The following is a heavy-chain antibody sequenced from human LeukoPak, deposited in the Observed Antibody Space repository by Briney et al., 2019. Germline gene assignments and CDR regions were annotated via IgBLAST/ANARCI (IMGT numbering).Heavy chain of an antibody. CDR2: IIPIFGTA. CDR1: GGTFSSYA. V-gene: IGHV1-69*13. J-gene: IGHJ6*03. Sequence: SVKVSCKASGGTFSSYAISWVRQAPGQGLEWIGGIIPIFGTANYAQKFQGRVTITADESTSTAYMELSSLRSEDTAVYYCARGIPSVHYYYYMDVWGKGTTVTVSS. CDR3: ARGIPSVHYYYYMDV. D-gene: IGHD2-8*01.